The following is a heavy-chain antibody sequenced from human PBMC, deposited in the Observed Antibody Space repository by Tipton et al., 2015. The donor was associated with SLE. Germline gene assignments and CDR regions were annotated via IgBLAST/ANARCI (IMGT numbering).Heavy chain of an antibody. V-gene: IGHV4-39*07. Sequence: TLSLTCTVSGGSIDNSYYHWGWILQPPGKGLEWIGTISYRGSTYSNPSLKSRVTISMDKSKNQFSLNVTSVTAADTAVYYCARRRGSSNWYTRHGMDVWGQGTTVTVSS. CDR3: ARRRGSSNWYTRHGMDV. CDR2: ISYRGST. CDR1: GGSIDNSYYH. D-gene: IGHD6-13*01. J-gene: IGHJ6*02.